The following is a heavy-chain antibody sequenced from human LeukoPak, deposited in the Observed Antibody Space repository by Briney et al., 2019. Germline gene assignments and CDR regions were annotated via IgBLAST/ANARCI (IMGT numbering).Heavy chain of an antibody. J-gene: IGHJ3*02. Sequence: GASVTVSCTASGYTFTGYYMHWVRQAPGQGLEWMGRINPNSGGTNYAQKFQGRVTMTRDTSISTAYMELSRLRSDDTAVYYCAREPQAFDAFDIWGQGTMVTVSS. CDR1: GYTFTGYY. CDR2: INPNSGGT. CDR3: AREPQAFDAFDI. V-gene: IGHV1-2*06.